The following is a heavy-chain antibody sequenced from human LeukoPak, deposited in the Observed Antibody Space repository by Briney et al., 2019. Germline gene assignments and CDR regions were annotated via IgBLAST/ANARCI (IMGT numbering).Heavy chain of an antibody. J-gene: IGHJ4*02. CDR2: ISSSSSYI. V-gene: IGHV3-21*01. Sequence: GGSLRLSCAASGFTFSSYSMNWVRQAPGKGLEWVSSISSSSSYIYYADSVKGRFTISRDNAKNSLYLQMSSLRAEDTAVYYCARGPYSSSWGFFDYWGQGTLVTVSS. D-gene: IGHD6-6*01. CDR3: ARGPYSSSWGFFDY. CDR1: GFTFSSYS.